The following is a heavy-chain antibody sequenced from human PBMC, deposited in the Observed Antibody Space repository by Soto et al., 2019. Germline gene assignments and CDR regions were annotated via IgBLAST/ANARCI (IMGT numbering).Heavy chain of an antibody. D-gene: IGHD3-22*01. V-gene: IGHV3-33*01. Sequence: QVQLVESGGGVVQPGRSLRLSCAASGFTFSSYGMHWVRQAPGKGLEWVAVIWYDGSNKYYADSVKGRFTISIDNSKNTLYLQMNSLRAEDTAVSSCAREGYYYDSSGYYAHWFDPGGQGTRVTVSS. CDR3: AREGYYYDSSGYYAHWFDP. CDR2: IWYDGSNK. J-gene: IGHJ5*02. CDR1: GFTFSSYG.